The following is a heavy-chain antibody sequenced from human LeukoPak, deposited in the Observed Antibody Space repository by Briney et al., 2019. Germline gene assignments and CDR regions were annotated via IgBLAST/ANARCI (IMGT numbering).Heavy chain of an antibody. V-gene: IGHV1-69*05. CDR3: GRKAGDCGGGSCYSIDY. CDR2: IIPIFGTA. D-gene: IGHD2-15*01. J-gene: IGHJ4*02. Sequence: SVKVSCKAFGGSFSSEAISWVRQAPGQGLEWMGGIIPIFGTANYAQKFQGRVTITTDESTTTAYMEVSSLRSDDTAVYYCGRKAGDCGGGSCYSIDYWGQGTLVTVSS. CDR1: GGSFSSEA.